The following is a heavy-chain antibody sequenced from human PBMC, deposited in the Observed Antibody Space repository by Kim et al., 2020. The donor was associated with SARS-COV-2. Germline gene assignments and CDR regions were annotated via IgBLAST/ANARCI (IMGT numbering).Heavy chain of an antibody. J-gene: IGHJ5*02. V-gene: IGHV1-69*13. CDR3: ARDRGVYYYDSSGYYSGVGA. CDR2: IIPIFGTA. Sequence: SVKVSCKASGGTFSSYAISWVRQAPGQGLEWMGGIIPIFGTANYAQKFQGRVTITADESTSTAYMELSSLRSEDTAVYYCARDRGVYYYDSSGYYSGVGAWGQGTLVTVSS. CDR1: GGTFSSYA. D-gene: IGHD3-22*01.